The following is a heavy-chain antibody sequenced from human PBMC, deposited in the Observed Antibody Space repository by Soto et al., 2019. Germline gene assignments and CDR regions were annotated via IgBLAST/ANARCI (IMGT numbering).Heavy chain of an antibody. J-gene: IGHJ4*02. V-gene: IGHV1-2*02. Sequence: GXSVKVSYKASGYTFTGYYMHWVRQAPGQGLEWMGWINPNSGDTNYAQNFQGRVTMTWDTSISTAYMELSSLRSDDSAVYYCARVTAAAGTWAFWGQGTLVTVYS. CDR2: INPNSGDT. CDR3: ARVTAAAGTWAF. CDR1: GYTFTGYY. D-gene: IGHD6-13*01.